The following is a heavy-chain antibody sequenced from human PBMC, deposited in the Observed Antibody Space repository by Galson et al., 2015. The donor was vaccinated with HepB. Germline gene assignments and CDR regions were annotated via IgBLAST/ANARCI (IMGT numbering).Heavy chain of an antibody. D-gene: IGHD3-9*01. CDR3: TTIDFDWEQQFDY. J-gene: IGHJ4*02. CDR2: IKSKNDGGTT. CDR1: GVTFSNAW. Sequence: RLSCAASGVTFSNAWMSWVRQAPGKGLEWVGRIKSKNDGGTTDYAATVKGRLTISRDDSKNTLYLQMNSLKTEDTAVYYCTTIDFDWEQQFDYCVQGTLVTVSS. V-gene: IGHV3-15*01.